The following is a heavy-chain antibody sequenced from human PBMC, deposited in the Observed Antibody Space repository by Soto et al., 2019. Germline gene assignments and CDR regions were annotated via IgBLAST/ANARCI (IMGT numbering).Heavy chain of an antibody. Sequence: PSETLSLTCTVSGGSISSSSYYWAWVRQPPGKGLEWIGSINYSGRTYYSPSLKSRVTISVDTSKNQFSLILASVTAADTAVYHCSRPNSGGRLGIFDIWGHGTMVTVSS. CDR3: SRPNSGGRLGIFDI. D-gene: IGHD6-19*01. CDR1: GGSISSSSYY. J-gene: IGHJ3*02. V-gene: IGHV4-39*01. CDR2: INYSGRT.